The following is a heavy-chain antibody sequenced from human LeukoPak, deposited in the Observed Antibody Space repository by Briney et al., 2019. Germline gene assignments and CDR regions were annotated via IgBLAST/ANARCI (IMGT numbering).Heavy chain of an antibody. CDR3: AKAPFGYSGYGVAFDI. CDR1: GFTFDDYA. Sequence: GGSLRLSCAASGFTFDDYAMHWVRQAPGKGLEGVSGISWNSGSIVYADSVKGRFTISRDNAKNSLYLQMNSLRAEDMALYYCAKAPFGYSGYGVAFDIWGQGTMVTVSS. D-gene: IGHD5-12*01. CDR2: ISWNSGSI. V-gene: IGHV3-9*03. J-gene: IGHJ3*02.